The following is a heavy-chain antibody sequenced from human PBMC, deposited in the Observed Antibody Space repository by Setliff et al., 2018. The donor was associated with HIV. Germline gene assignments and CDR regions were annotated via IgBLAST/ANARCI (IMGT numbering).Heavy chain of an antibody. CDR3: ASIELAAMVPVDY. CDR2: IYTGGST. CDR1: GFTVSTNY. Sequence: PGGSLRLSCAASGFTVSTNYMSWVRQAPGKGLEWVSIIYTGGSTYYADSVKGRFTISRDNSKNTLYLQMNSLRAEDTAEYYCASIELAAMVPVDYWGQGTLVTVSS. V-gene: IGHV3-66*01. D-gene: IGHD5-18*01. J-gene: IGHJ4*02.